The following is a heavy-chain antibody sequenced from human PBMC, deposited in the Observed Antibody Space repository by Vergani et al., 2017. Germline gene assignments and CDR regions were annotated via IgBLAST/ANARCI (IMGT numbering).Heavy chain of an antibody. J-gene: IGHJ4*02. Sequence: EVQLLESGGGLVQPGGSLRLSCAASGFTFSSYAMSWVRQAPGKGLEWVSAISGSGGSTYYADSVKGRFTISRDNSKNTLYLQMNSLRAEDTAVYYCAKDSLGYSSSSPRDILFFGARLVYWGQGTLVTVSS. D-gene: IGHD6-13*01. CDR1: GFTFSSYA. CDR2: ISGSGGST. V-gene: IGHV3-23*01. CDR3: AKDSLGYSSSSPRDILFFGARLVY.